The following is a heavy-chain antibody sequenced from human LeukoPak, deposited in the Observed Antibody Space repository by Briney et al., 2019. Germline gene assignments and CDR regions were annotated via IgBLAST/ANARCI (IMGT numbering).Heavy chain of an antibody. CDR1: GDSVSSNSVT. V-gene: IGHV6-1*01. J-gene: IGHJ3*02. CDR3: ARVSSPWSPRDAFDI. CDR2: TYYTSKWYN. Sequence: SQTLSLTCAISGDSVSSNSVTWNWIRQSPSRGLEWLGRTYYTSKWYNDYAVSVKSRITINPDTSKNQSSLQLNSVTPEDTAVYYCARVSSPWSPRDAFDIWGQGTMVTVSS. D-gene: IGHD1-26*01.